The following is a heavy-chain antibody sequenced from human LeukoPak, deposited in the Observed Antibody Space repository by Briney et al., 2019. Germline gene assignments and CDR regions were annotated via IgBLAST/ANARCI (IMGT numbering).Heavy chain of an antibody. CDR1: GFTFSRYS. D-gene: IGHD6-13*01. V-gene: IGHV3-21*01. J-gene: IGHJ4*02. Sequence: KSGGSLRLSCAASGFTFSRYSMNWVRQAAGKGLDCVSSISSSSSYIYYADSVKGRFTISRDNAKNSLYLQMNSLRAEDTAVYYCARRVYSSSSFDYWGQGTLVTVSS. CDR3: ARRVYSSSSFDY. CDR2: ISSSSSYI.